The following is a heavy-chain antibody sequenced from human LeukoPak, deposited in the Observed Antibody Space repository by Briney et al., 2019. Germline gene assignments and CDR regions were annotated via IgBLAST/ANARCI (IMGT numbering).Heavy chain of an antibody. CDR2: INAGNGNT. CDR3: ARDSSAPGYSSSWYEY. J-gene: IGHJ4*02. D-gene: IGHD6-13*01. CDR1: GYTFTSYA. Sequence: GASVKVSCKASGYTFTSYAMHWVRQAPGQRLEWMGWINAGNGNTKYSQKFQGRVTITRDTSASTAYMELSSLRSEDTAVYYCARDSSAPGYSSSWYEYWGQGTLVTVS. V-gene: IGHV1-3*01.